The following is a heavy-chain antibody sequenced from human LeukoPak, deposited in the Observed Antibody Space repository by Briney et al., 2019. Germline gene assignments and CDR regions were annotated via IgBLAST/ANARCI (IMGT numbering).Heavy chain of an antibody. CDR3: ARERGDYYDSSGYYRGYFDY. CDR2: IIPIFGTA. CDR1: GGTFSSYA. V-gene: IGHV1-69*13. Sequence: ASVKVSCKASGGTFSSYATSWVRQAPGQGLEWMGGIIPIFGTANYAQKFQGRVTITADESTSTAYMELSSLRSEDTAVYYCARERGDYYDSSGYYRGYFDYWGQGTLVTVSS. D-gene: IGHD3-22*01. J-gene: IGHJ4*02.